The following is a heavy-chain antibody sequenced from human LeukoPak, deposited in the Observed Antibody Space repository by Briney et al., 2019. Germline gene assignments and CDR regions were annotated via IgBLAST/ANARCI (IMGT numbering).Heavy chain of an antibody. CDR1: GFTFSSYS. Sequence: GGSLRLSCAASGFTFSSYSMNWVRQAPGKGLEWVSSISSSSSYIYYADSVKGRFTISRDNAKNSLYLQMNSLRAEDTAVYYCARDPVAASYWYFDLWGRGTLVTVSS. J-gene: IGHJ2*01. CDR2: ISSSSSYI. CDR3: ARDPVAASYWYFDL. V-gene: IGHV3-21*01. D-gene: IGHD6-19*01.